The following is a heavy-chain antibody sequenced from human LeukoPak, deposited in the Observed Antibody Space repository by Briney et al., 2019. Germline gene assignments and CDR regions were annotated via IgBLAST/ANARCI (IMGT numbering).Heavy chain of an antibody. Sequence: GGSLRLSCAASGFTFSSYGMHWVRQAPGKGLEWVAVILNDGSQEKYADSVKGRFTISRDNTKNTLFLQMNSLRAEDTAVYYCARDDALGDNALDIWGQGTMVTVS. CDR1: GFTFSSYG. V-gene: IGHV3-33*01. J-gene: IGHJ3*02. D-gene: IGHD3-16*01. CDR3: ARDDALGDNALDI. CDR2: ILNDGSQE.